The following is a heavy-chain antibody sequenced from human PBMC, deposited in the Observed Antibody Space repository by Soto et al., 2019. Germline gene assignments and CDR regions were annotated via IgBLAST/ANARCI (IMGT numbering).Heavy chain of an antibody. V-gene: IGHV3-9*01. Sequence: EVQLVESGGAWVHLAGSLELSLPPPGFTLVVFAIHGARQVPGRALEWASGISWNSGSIGYADSVKGRFTTSRDNAKNSLYLQMNSLRAEDTALYYCAKDIGIAVAVTAFDIWGQGTMVTVSS. CDR1: GFTLVVFA. CDR3: AKDIGIAVAVTAFDI. J-gene: IGHJ3*02. D-gene: IGHD6-19*01. CDR2: ISWNSGSI.